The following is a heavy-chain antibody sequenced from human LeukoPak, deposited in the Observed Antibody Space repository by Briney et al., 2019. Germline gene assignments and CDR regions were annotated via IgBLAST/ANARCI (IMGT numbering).Heavy chain of an antibody. J-gene: IGHJ4*02. Sequence: GGSLRLSCAASGFTFSSYGMSWVRQAPGKGLEWVSAISGSGGSTYYADSVKGRFTISRDNAKNTLYLQMNSLRGEDTAVYYCGREIQAPGKTLEYWGQGTLVTVSS. CDR1: GFTFSSYG. V-gene: IGHV3-23*01. CDR2: ISGSGGST. CDR3: GREIQAPGKTLEY.